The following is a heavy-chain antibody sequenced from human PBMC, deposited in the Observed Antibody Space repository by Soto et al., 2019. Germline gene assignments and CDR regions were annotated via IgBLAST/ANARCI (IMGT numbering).Heavy chain of an antibody. D-gene: IGHD5-12*01. CDR1: GGSINRGDYY. CDR3: ARAIVVTIGGMDV. CDR2: IYYSGST. J-gene: IGHJ6*02. Sequence: SETLSLTCSVSGGSINRGDYYWSWVRQPPGKGLEWIGYIYYSGSTYFNPSLKSRVTISKDTSRNQFSLRLSSVTAADSAVYYGARAIVVTIGGMDVWGQGTTVTVSS. V-gene: IGHV4-30-4*01.